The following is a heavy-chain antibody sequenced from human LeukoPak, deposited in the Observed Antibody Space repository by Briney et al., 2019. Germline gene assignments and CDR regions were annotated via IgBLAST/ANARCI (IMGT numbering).Heavy chain of an antibody. J-gene: IGHJ4*02. CDR2: ISDSGDIT. CDR3: VRDFGGEDDY. D-gene: IGHD2-15*01. Sequence: QPGGSLRLSCAASGFAFSNQAMGWVRQASGKGLEWVSVISDSGDITYYADSVKGRFTISRDITKSTLFLQMNSLRVEDSAIYYCVRDFGGEDDYWGQGILVTVSS. CDR1: GFAFSNQA. V-gene: IGHV3-23*01.